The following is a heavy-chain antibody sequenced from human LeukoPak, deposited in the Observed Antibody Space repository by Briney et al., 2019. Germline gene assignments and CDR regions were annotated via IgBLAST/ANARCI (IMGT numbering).Heavy chain of an antibody. D-gene: IGHD2-21*01. CDR1: GFIFNTYS. CDR2: ISSSGHNI. Sequence: TGGSLRLSCAASGFIFNTYSMNWVRQAPGKGLEWVSYISSSGHNIYYADSVKGRFTISRDNAKNSLYLQINSLRAEDTAVYYCARDRGMIAYDYWGQGTLVTVSS. V-gene: IGHV3-48*01. J-gene: IGHJ4*02. CDR3: ARDRGMIAYDY.